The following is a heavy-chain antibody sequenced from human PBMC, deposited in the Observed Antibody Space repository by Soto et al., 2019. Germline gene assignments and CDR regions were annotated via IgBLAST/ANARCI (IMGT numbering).Heavy chain of an antibody. CDR1: GGSISSYY. CDR3: GVTLLPRYCSSTSCPVDYYYMDV. D-gene: IGHD2-2*01. V-gene: IGHV4-59*01. CDR2: IYYSGST. Sequence: SETLSLTCTVSGGSISSYYWSWIRQPPGKGLEWIGYIYYSGSTNYNPSLKSRVTISVDTSTNQFSLKLSSVTAADTAVYYCGVTLLPRYCSSTSCPVDYYYMDVWGKGTTVTVSS. J-gene: IGHJ6*03.